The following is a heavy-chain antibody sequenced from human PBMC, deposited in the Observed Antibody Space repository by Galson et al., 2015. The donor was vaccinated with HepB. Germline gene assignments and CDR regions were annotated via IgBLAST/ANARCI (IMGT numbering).Heavy chain of an antibody. V-gene: IGHV3-30-3*01. CDR3: ARSPPIAAAGGGVDKADY. D-gene: IGHD6-13*01. CDR2: ISYDGSNK. Sequence: SLRLSCAASGFTFSSYAMHWVRQAPGKGLEWVAVISYDGSNKYYADSVKGRFTISRDNSKNTLYLQMNSLRAEDTAVYYCARSPPIAAAGGGVDKADYWGQGTLVTVSS. CDR1: GFTFSSYA. J-gene: IGHJ4*02.